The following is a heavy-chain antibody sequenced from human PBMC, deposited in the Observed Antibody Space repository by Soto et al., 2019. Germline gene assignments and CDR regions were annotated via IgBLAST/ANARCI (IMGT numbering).Heavy chain of an antibody. CDR3: ARPRIAVAGNELEY. V-gene: IGHV5-51*01. CDR1: GYSFTSYW. Sequence: GESLKISCKGSGYSFTSYWIGWVRQMPGKGLEWMGIIYPGDSDTRYSPSFQGQVTISADKSITTAYLQWSSLKASDTAMYYSARPRIAVAGNELEYWGEETMLTVSS. D-gene: IGHD6-19*01. CDR2: IYPGDSDT. J-gene: IGHJ4*02.